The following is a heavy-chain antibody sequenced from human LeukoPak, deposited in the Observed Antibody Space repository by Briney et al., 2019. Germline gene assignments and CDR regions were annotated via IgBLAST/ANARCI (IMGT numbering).Heavy chain of an antibody. CDR3: ARDWGGYSYGPHAIDY. V-gene: IGHV3-30*04. J-gene: IGHJ4*02. D-gene: IGHD5-18*01. Sequence: GRSLRLSCAASGFTFSSYAMHWVRQAPGKGLEWVAVISYDGSNKYYADSVKGRFTISRDNSKNTLYLQMNSLRAEDTAVYYCARDWGGYSYGPHAIDYWGQGTLVTVSS. CDR2: ISYDGSNK. CDR1: GFTFSSYA.